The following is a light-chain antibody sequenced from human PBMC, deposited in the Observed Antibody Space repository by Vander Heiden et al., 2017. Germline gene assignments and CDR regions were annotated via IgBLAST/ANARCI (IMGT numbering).Light chain of an antibody. CDR3: QIWDSSTGVA. CDR1: KLEHKY. Sequence: SHELTQTPSGPVSPGQTATITCSGDKLEHKYVCWYQQKAGQSPVLVIYEDDKRPSGIPERISGSNSGNTATLTISATQPMDEADYYCQIWDSSTGVAFGGGTKLTVL. V-gene: IGLV3-1*01. CDR2: EDD. J-gene: IGLJ2*01.